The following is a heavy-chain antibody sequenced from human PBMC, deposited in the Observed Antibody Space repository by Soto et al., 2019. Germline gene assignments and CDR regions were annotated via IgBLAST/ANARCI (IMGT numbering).Heavy chain of an antibody. V-gene: IGHV3-23*01. Sequence: GGSLRLSCAASGFTFSSYAMSWVRQAPGKGLEWVTAISGSVGSTYYADSVKGRFTISRDNSKNTLYLQMNSLRAEDTAVYYCAKGPTSGYSYGYWFDPWGQGTLVTVSS. CDR3: AKGPTSGYSYGYWFDP. CDR2: ISGSVGST. D-gene: IGHD5-18*01. J-gene: IGHJ5*02. CDR1: GFTFSSYA.